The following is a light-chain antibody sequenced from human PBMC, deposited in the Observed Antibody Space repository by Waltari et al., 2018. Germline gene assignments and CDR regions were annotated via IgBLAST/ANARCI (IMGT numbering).Light chain of an antibody. Sequence: QSPLTQPASVSGSPGQSIPISCTGTSSDVRTYNLVSWYQQHPGKAPTLMIYEDYKRPSGVSNRFSGSKSGNTASLTISGLQAEDEADYYCCSYVSGDTWVFGGGTELAVL. V-gene: IGLV2-23*01. CDR1: SSDVRTYNL. CDR2: EDY. J-gene: IGLJ3*02. CDR3: CSYVSGDTWV.